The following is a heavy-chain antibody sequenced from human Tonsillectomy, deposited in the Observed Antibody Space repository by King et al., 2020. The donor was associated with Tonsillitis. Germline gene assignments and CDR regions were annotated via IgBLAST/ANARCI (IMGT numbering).Heavy chain of an antibody. J-gene: IGHJ4*02. D-gene: IGHD1-26*01. CDR2: INTSGST. Sequence: VQLQESGPGLVKPSQTLSLTCTVSGGSISSGGYYWSWVRQPAGKGLEWIGRINTSGSTDYNPSLKSRVTISVDTSKNQFSLKLTSVTAADTAVYYGARGVGLLDYWGQGTLVTVSS. CDR3: ARGVGLLDY. V-gene: IGHV4-61*02. CDR1: GGSISSGGYY.